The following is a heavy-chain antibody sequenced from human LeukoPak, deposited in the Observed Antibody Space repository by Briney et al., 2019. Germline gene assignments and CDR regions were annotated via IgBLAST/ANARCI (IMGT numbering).Heavy chain of an antibody. CDR2: IRESSGDT. Sequence: PGGSLRLSCAASGFTVRNYAMNWVRQAPGKGLEWVSTIRESSGDTYYEDSVKGRFTISRDISKNTVYLQMTSLRVEDTAVYFCAKRPISGDDKSFDYWGQGTLVTVSS. J-gene: IGHJ4*02. V-gene: IGHV3-23*01. D-gene: IGHD2-21*01. CDR3: AKRPISGDDKSFDY. CDR1: GFTVRNYA.